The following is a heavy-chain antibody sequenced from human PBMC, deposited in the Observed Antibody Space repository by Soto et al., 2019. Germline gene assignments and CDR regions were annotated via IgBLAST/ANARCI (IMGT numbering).Heavy chain of an antibody. CDR2: ISHSGTT. CDR1: GDSIIDRNW. Sequence: SETLSLTCTVSGDSIIDRNWWSLVRHSPGKGLEWIGEISHSGTTNYSPSLQSRVTTSLDKSKRQFFLKVTSVTAADTAVYYCARRDDCSNGSGSPYGMDGWGQGTTVTVSS. J-gene: IGHJ6*02. CDR3: ARRDDCSNGSGSPYGMDG. D-gene: IGHD3-10*01. V-gene: IGHV4-4*02.